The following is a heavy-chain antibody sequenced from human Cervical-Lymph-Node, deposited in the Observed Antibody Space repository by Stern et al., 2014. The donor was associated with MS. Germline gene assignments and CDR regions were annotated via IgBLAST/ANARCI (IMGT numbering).Heavy chain of an antibody. CDR2: IYYSGHT. D-gene: IGHD6-13*01. Sequence: MQLVESGPGLVKPSETLSLTCTVSGGSISSYYWSWIRQSPGKGLEWLAYIYYSGHTDYNPSLQGRVTVSADTSKNQVSLRLSSVTAADTAVYYCARGFSSSWYGGRFFNYWGQGTLVTVSS. V-gene: IGHV4-59*01. J-gene: IGHJ4*02. CDR1: GGSISSYY. CDR3: ARGFSSSWYGGRFFNY.